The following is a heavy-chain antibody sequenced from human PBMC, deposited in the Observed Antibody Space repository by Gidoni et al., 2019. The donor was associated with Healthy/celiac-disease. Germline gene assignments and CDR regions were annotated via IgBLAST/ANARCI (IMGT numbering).Heavy chain of an antibody. CDR3: AKPGDKAVAGWYYYMDV. D-gene: IGHD6-19*01. CDR1: GFTFSSYG. CDR2: IRYDGSNK. V-gene: IGHV3-30*02. J-gene: IGHJ6*03. Sequence: QVQLVESWGGVVQPRGSLRLSCAASGFTFSSYGMHWVRQDPGKGLEWVAFIRYDGSNKYYADSVKSRFTISRDNSKNTLYLQMNSMRDEDTAVYYCAKPGDKAVAGWYYYMDVWGKGTTVTVSS.